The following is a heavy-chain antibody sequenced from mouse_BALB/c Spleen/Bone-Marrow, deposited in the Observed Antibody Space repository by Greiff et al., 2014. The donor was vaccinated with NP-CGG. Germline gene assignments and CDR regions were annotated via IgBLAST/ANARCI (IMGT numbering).Heavy chain of an antibody. J-gene: IGHJ2*01. Sequence: EVHLVESGGGLVQPGGSLRLSCATSGFTFTDYYMNWVRQPPGKALEWLGFIRNEANGYTTEYSASVKGRFTISRDNSQNILYLQMNTLRAEDSATYYCARDKGRVFFDYWGQGTTLTVSS. V-gene: IGHV7-3*02. CDR2: IRNEANGYTT. CDR3: ARDKGRVFFDY. CDR1: GFTFTDYY.